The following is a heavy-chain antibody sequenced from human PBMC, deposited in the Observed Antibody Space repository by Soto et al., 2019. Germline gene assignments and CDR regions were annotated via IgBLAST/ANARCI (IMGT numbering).Heavy chain of an antibody. CDR2: IYHSGST. CDR3: AGGGGVPRYY. J-gene: IGHJ4*02. CDR1: GGSISSGGYS. V-gene: IGHV4-30-2*01. D-gene: IGHD2-8*02. Sequence: QLQLQESGSGLVKPSQTLSLTCAVSGGSISSGGYSWSWIRQPPGKGLEWIGYIYHSGSTHYNPSVKSPVTTSVDMSKTQFSLKLTSVTAAYTAVFLCAGGGGVPRYYWGQGTLVTVSS.